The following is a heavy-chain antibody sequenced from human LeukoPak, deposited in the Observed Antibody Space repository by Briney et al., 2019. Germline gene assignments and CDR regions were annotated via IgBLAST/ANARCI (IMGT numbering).Heavy chain of an antibody. CDR3: ARDSRYYGDYVDY. CDR2: ISAYNGNT. J-gene: IGHJ4*02. CDR1: GYTFSSFG. Sequence: ASVKVSCKASGYTFSSFGISWVRQAPGQGPEWMGWISAYNGNTNYAQKLQGRVTMTTDTSTSTAYMELRSLRSDDTAVYYCARDSRYYGDYVDYWGQGTLVTVSS. D-gene: IGHD4-17*01. V-gene: IGHV1-18*01.